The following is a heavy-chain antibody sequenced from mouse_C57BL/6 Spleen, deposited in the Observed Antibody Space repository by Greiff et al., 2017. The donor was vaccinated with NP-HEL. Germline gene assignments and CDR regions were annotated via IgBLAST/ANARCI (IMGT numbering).Heavy chain of an antibody. J-gene: IGHJ4*01. CDR3: AKRSGYDYDDYAMDY. V-gene: IGHV1-80*01. CDR2: IYPGDGDT. D-gene: IGHD2-4*01. Sequence: QVQLQQSGAELVKPGASVKISCKASGYAFSSYWMNWVKQRPGKGLEWIGEIYPGDGDTNYNGKFKGKATLTADKSSSTAYMQLRSLTSEDSAVYFCAKRSGYDYDDYAMDYWGQGTSVTVSS. CDR1: GYAFSSYW.